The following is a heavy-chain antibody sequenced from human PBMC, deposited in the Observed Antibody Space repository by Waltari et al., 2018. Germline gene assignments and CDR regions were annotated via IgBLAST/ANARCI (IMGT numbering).Heavy chain of an antibody. Sequence: QEQLVESGGGVVLPGASLRLSRAASGLTSNKYAMHWVRQAPGKGLVCVSTVWSYGTTIHYGDSVTVRFTISSDNSGNILCLRMNSLRDLDTGVYYCARELSSWEEFYFYGLDLWGQGTTVTVSS. D-gene: IGHD6-13*01. CDR1: GLTSNKYA. CDR3: ARELSSWEEFYFYGLDL. CDR2: VWSYGTTI. V-gene: IGHV3-30-3*01. J-gene: IGHJ6*02.